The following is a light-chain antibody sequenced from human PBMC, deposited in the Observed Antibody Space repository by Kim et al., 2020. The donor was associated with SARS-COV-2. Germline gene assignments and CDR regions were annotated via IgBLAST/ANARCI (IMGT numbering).Light chain of an antibody. J-gene: IGLJ3*02. CDR2: SND. Sequence: TVNWYHQRPGKTPKLLIYSNDDRPSGVPDRFSGSNSGTSASLDISGLQPEDDGVFYCATWDDSLDGWVFGGGTQLTVL. CDR3: ATWDDSLDGWV. V-gene: IGLV1-44*01. CDR1: T.